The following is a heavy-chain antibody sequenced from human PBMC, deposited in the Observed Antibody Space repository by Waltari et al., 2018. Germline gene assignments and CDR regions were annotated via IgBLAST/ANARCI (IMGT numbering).Heavy chain of an antibody. Sequence: QVQLVQSGAEVKKPGSSVKVSCKASGGTFSSYAISWVRQAPGQGLGWMGRIIPIFGTANYAQKFQGRVTITADESTSTAYMELSSLRSEDTAVYYCASRAGYSSSSTPYYYYGMDVWGQGTTVTVSS. J-gene: IGHJ6*02. CDR3: ASRAGYSSSSTPYYYYGMDV. CDR2: IIPIFGTA. V-gene: IGHV1-69*15. D-gene: IGHD6-6*01. CDR1: GGTFSSYA.